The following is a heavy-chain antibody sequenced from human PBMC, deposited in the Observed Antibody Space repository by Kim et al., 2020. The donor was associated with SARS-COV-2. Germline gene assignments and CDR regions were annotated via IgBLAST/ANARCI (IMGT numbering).Heavy chain of an antibody. Sequence: SETLSLTCAVYGGSFSGYYWSWIRQPPGKGLEWIGEINHSGSTNYNPSLKSRVTISVDTSKNQFSLKLSSVTAADTAVYYCARGSEGNTMIVVVKPYYYYGMDVWGQGTTVTVSS. J-gene: IGHJ6*02. CDR2: INHSGST. CDR3: ARGSEGNTMIVVVKPYYYYGMDV. CDR1: GGSFSGYY. V-gene: IGHV4-34*01. D-gene: IGHD3-22*01.